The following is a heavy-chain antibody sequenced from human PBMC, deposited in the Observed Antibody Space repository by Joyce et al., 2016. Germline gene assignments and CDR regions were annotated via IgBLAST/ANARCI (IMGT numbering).Heavy chain of an antibody. V-gene: IGHV5-51*03. CDR2: IYPGDLDI. Sequence: EVQLVQSGAEVKKPGESLKISCKASGYSFTNFWFGWVRQMPGKGLEWMGIIYPGDLDIRYRPSFQGQVTISADKSISTAYVQWSSLKASDSAIYYCAGRKTDTDGFDIWGQGTMVTVSS. CDR1: GYSFTNFW. J-gene: IGHJ3*02. D-gene: IGHD1-1*01. CDR3: AGRKTDTDGFDI.